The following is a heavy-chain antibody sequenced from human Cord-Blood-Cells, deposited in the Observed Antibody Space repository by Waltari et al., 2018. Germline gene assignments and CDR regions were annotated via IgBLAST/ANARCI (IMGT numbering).Heavy chain of an antibody. J-gene: IGHJ3*02. CDR3: ARGQRNYDFWSGYDAFDI. D-gene: IGHD3-3*01. CDR2: INHSGST. Sequence: QVQLQQWGAGLLKPSETLSLTWAVYGGSFSGYYWSWIRQPPGKGLGWIGEINHSGSTNYNPSLKSRVTISVDTSNNQFSLKLSSVTAADTAVYYCARGQRNYDFWSGYDAFDIWGQGTMVTVSS. CDR1: GGSFSGYY. V-gene: IGHV4-34*01.